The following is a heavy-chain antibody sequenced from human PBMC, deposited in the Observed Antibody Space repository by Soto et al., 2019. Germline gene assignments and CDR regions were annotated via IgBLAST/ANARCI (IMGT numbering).Heavy chain of an antibody. CDR2: INHSGST. V-gene: IGHV4-34*01. J-gene: IGHJ4*02. Sequence: SETLSLTCAVYGGYFSGYYWSWIRQPPGKGLEWIGEINHSGSTNYNPSLKSRVTISVETSKNQFSLKLSSVTAADTAVYYCARGESSSWSDYWGQGTLVTVSS. CDR1: GGYFSGYY. D-gene: IGHD6-13*01. CDR3: ARGESSSWSDY.